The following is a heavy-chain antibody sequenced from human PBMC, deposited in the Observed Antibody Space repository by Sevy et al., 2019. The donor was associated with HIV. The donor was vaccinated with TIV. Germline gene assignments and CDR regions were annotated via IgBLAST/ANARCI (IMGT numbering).Heavy chain of an antibody. CDR1: GFTFSSYW. J-gene: IGHJ5*02. Sequence: GGSLRLSCAASGFTFSSYWMHWVRQVPGKGLVWVSRIKSDGSSTSYAESVKGRFTISGDNAKNTLYLQMNSLRAEDTAVYYCARDRSGSYHVSDNWFDPWGQGTLVTVSS. CDR2: IKSDGSST. V-gene: IGHV3-74*01. CDR3: ARDRSGSYHVSDNWFDP. D-gene: IGHD1-26*01.